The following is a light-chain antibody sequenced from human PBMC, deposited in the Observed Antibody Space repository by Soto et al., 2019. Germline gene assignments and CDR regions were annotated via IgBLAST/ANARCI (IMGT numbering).Light chain of an antibody. CDR1: QGFXSW. J-gene: IGKJ1*01. Sequence: RVTQWASTLPGPSGDRRTISCRASQGFXSWLAWFQKKPGKAPKLLSXDDPSMESGVPSRFSGSGSGTEFTLTISSLKPEHFSSYYCHQYNRYPMWTFGQGTKVDIK. V-gene: IGKV1-5*01. CDR2: DDP. CDR3: HQYNRYPMWT.